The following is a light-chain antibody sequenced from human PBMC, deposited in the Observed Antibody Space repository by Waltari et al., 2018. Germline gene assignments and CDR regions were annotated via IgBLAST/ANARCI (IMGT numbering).Light chain of an antibody. V-gene: IGKV3-20*01. CDR3: QQYGSSPPIT. CDR1: QSVSGSY. CDR2: GAS. J-gene: IGKJ5*01. Sequence: EIVLTQSPGTLSLSPGERATLSCRASQSVSGSYLAWYQQKHGQAPRLLIYGASSRATGIPDRCSGSGSETDFTLTISRLEPEDFAVYYCQQYGSSPPITFGQGTRLEIK.